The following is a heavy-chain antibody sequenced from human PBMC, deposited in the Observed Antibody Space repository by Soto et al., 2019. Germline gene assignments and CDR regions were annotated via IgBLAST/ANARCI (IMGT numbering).Heavy chain of an antibody. CDR1: GFSFGSSW. Sequence: EVQLVESGGGLVQPGGSLRLSCVASGFSFGSSWMTWVRQSPGKGLEWVANIKKDGSQSSYLDSVRGRFTISRDNAKNSLYLQMNRLRAEDTALYYCARDVSPGSSSLYLDAFDIWGQGTMVTVSS. CDR2: IKKDGSQS. V-gene: IGHV3-7*05. J-gene: IGHJ3*02. D-gene: IGHD6-13*01. CDR3: ARDVSPGSSSLYLDAFDI.